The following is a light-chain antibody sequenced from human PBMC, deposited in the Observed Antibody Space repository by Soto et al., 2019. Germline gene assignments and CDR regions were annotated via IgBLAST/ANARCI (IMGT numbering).Light chain of an antibody. CDR1: QTLLHGNGYNY. Sequence: IALTQSPLSLPVTPGEPASISCRSSQTLLHGNGYNYLDWYLQKPGQSPQLLIYLGSNRASGVPDRFSGSGSGTDFTLKISRVEAEDVGVYYCMQALQTPYTFGQGTKLEIK. CDR2: LGS. J-gene: IGKJ2*01. V-gene: IGKV2-28*01. CDR3: MQALQTPYT.